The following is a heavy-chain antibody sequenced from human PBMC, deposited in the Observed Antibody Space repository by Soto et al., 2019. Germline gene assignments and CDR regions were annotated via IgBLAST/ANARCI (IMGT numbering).Heavy chain of an antibody. V-gene: IGHV4-31*03. CDR2: IYYSGST. J-gene: IGHJ4*02. CDR3: ARAQEGGILEQQLVLGY. D-gene: IGHD6-13*01. CDR1: GGSISSGGYY. Sequence: QVQLQESGPGLVKPSQTLSLTCTVSGGSISSGGYYWSWIRPHPGKGLEWIGYIYYSGSTYYNPSLKSRVTISVDTSKNQFSLKLSSVTAADTAVYYCARAQEGGILEQQLVLGYWGQGTLVTVSS.